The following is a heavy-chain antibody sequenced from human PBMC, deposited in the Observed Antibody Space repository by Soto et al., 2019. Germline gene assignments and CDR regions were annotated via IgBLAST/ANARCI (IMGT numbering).Heavy chain of an antibody. CDR3: ARAGGNPGGAGTNGVCPNFDY. D-gene: IGHD2-8*01. Sequence: EVQLVESGGGLVQPGGSLRLSCAASGFTVSRSYMSWVRQAPGKGLGWVSVIYKNGRTYDADSVKGRFTISRDDSKDMLYLQMNSVRAEDTAVYYCARAGGNPGGAGTNGVCPNFDYWGQGTQVTVSS. CDR1: GFTVSRSY. J-gene: IGHJ4*02. V-gene: IGHV3-66*01. CDR2: IYKNGRT.